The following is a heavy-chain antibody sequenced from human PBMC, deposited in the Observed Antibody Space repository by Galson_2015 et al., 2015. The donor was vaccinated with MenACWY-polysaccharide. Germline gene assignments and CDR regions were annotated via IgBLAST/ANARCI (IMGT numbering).Heavy chain of an antibody. J-gene: IGHJ6*02. CDR2: IGTAGDT. CDR3: AREEGGTTVGGMDV. CDR1: GFTFSSYD. Sequence: SLRLSCAASGFTFSSYDMHWVRQATGKGLEWVSAIGTAGDTYYPGSVKGRSTISRENAENSLYLQMNSLRAGDTAVYYCAREEGGTTVGGMDVWGQGTTVTVSS. D-gene: IGHD1-7*01. V-gene: IGHV3-13*01.